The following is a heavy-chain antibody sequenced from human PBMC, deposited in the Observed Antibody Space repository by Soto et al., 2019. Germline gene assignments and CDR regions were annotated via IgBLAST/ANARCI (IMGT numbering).Heavy chain of an antibody. CDR2: IYHSGST. Sequence: PSETLSLTCAVSGDSITSDKWWSWIRQPPGKGLQWIGEIYHSGSTYYNPSLKSRVTISIDTSKNQFSLKLSSVTAADTAVYYCARRFYGGNSGRTGVDYWGQGTLVTVSS. V-gene: IGHV4-4*02. J-gene: IGHJ4*02. CDR1: GDSITSDKW. D-gene: IGHD4-17*01. CDR3: ARRFYGGNSGRTGVDY.